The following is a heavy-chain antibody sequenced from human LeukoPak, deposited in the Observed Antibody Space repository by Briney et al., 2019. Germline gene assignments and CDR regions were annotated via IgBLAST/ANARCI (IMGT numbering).Heavy chain of an antibody. V-gene: IGHV3-7*01. D-gene: IGHD3-9*01. CDR1: GFTFSSYW. CDR2: IKQDGSEK. J-gene: IGHJ6*03. Sequence: GGSLRLSCAAPGFTFSSYWMSWVRQAPGKGLEWVANIKQDGSEKYYVDSVKGRFTISRDNAKNSLYLQMNSLRAEDTAVYYCAREDYDILTGQGDYYMDVWGKGTTVTISS. CDR3: AREDYDILTGQGDYYMDV.